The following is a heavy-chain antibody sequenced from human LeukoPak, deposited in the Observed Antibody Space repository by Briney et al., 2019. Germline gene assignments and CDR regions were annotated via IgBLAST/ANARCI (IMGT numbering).Heavy chain of an antibody. Sequence: GGSLRLSCAASGFTSSSYSMNWVRQAPGKGLEWVSSISSSSSYIYYADSVKGRFTISRDNAKNSLYLQMNSLRAEDTAVYYCAREEYCSSTSCYGGSNWFDPWGQGTLVTVSS. D-gene: IGHD2-2*01. CDR3: AREEYCSSTSCYGGSNWFDP. CDR2: ISSSSSYI. CDR1: GFTSSSYS. V-gene: IGHV3-21*01. J-gene: IGHJ5*02.